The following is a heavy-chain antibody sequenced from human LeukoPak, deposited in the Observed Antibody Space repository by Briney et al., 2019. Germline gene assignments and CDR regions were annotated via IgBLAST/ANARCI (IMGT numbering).Heavy chain of an antibody. CDR2: LYYSGIT. V-gene: IGHV4-39*01. Sequence: SETLSLTCSVSRGSISGSAYYWGWIRQAPGKGLEWIGSLYYSGITYYNPSLQSRVTMSVDTSKNQFSLKLTSLSATDTAVYFCASSGSYDSNGVFIYWGQGILVTVST. CDR1: RGSISGSAYY. D-gene: IGHD3-22*01. CDR3: ASSGSYDSNGVFIY. J-gene: IGHJ4*02.